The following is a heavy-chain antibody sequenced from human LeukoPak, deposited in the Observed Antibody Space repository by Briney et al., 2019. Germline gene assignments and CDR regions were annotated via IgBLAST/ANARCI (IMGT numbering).Heavy chain of an antibody. CDR2: TYYSGST. V-gene: IGHV4-59*08. J-gene: IGHJ4*02. CDR1: GGSISSYY. Sequence: SETLSLTCTVSGGSISSYYWCWIRQPPGKGLEWIGYTYYSGSTNYNPSLKSRVTISVDTSKNQFSLKLSSVTAADTAVYYCARRYYGSGFDYWGQGTLVTVSS. D-gene: IGHD3-10*01. CDR3: ARRYYGSGFDY.